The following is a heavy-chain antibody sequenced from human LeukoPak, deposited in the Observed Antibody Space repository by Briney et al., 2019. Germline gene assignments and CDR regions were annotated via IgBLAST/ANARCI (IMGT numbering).Heavy chain of an antibody. CDR2: ISTNGGST. CDR1: GFTFSSYA. CDR3: ARARAGGEMTPLDY. D-gene: IGHD2-21*01. Sequence: GGSLRLSCAASGFTFSSYAMHWVRQAPGKGLEYVSAISTNGGSTYYANSVKGRFTISRDNSKNTLYLQMNSLRAEDTAVYYCARARAGGEMTPLDYWGQGTLVTVSS. J-gene: IGHJ4*02. V-gene: IGHV3-64*01.